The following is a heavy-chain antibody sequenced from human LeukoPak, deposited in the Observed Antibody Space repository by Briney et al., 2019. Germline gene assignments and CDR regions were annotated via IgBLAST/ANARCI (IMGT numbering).Heavy chain of an antibody. J-gene: IGHJ4*02. CDR3: ARDPHFDY. CDR2: ITSSSSYI. CDR1: GFSFDTYW. Sequence: GESLKISCKGSGFSFDTYWIGWVRQAPGRGLEWVSSITSSSSYIYYADSVKGRFTISRDNAKNSLYLQMNNLRAEDTAVYYCARDPHFDYWGQGTLVTVSS. V-gene: IGHV3-21*01.